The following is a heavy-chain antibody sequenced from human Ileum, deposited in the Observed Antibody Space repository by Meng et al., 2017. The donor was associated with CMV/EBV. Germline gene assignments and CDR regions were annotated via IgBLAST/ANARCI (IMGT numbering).Heavy chain of an antibody. CDR1: CPSTTTTTHD. J-gene: IGHJ5*02. CDR3: ARSRREDWFDP. V-gene: IGHV4-39*07. Sequence: LGDPPSTLSLTLPVSCPSTTTTTHDGACPPQPPENGLEWIASIYYSVTTYYHPSLKIRVTISVDTSKNQFSLKVYSVTAADTAIYYCARSRREDWFDPWGQGTLVTVSS. D-gene: IGHD1-26*01. CDR2: IYYSVTT.